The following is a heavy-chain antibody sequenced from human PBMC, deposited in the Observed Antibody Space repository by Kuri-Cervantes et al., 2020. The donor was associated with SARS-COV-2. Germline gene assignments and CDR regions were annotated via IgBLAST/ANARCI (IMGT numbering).Heavy chain of an antibody. V-gene: IGHV4-39*07. CDR2: IYYSGST. CDR1: GGSISSSSYY. CDR3: ARVGHSSGRHNY. J-gene: IGHJ4*02. D-gene: IGHD5-18*01. Sequence: GSLRLSCTVSGGSISSSSYYWGWIRQPPGKGLEWIGSIYYSGSTYYNPSLKSRVTISVDTSKNQFSLKLSSVTAADTAVYYCARVGHSSGRHNYWGQGTLVTVSS.